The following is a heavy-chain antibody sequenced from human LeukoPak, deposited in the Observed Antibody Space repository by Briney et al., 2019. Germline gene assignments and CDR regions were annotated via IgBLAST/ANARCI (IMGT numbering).Heavy chain of an antibody. D-gene: IGHD6-13*01. CDR3: ARESPHSSSNFDY. V-gene: IGHV3-30-3*01. J-gene: IGHJ4*02. CDR2: ISYDGSNK. Sequence: GGSLRLSCAASGFTFSDYYMSWIRQAPGKGLEWVAVISYDGSNKYYADSVKGRFTISRDNSKNTLFLPMNSLRAEDTAVYYCARESPHSSSNFDYWGQGTLVTVSS. CDR1: GFTFSDYY.